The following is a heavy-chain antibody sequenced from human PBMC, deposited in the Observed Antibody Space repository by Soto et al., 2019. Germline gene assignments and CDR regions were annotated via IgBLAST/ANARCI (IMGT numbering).Heavy chain of an antibody. Sequence: QVQLGQSAPEVKKPGSSVKVSCKASGGSFSDYAISWVRQAPGHGLEWMGGIVSKFSTANYARKFQGRVTITADRSTTIVYLVLGSLTSEDTAVYFGSTENFTADHFENTGYWPFHLGGQGTLVSV. CDR2: IVSKFSTA. J-gene: IGHJ1*01. CDR1: GGSFSDYA. V-gene: IGHV1-69*06. D-gene: IGHD3-22*01. CDR3: STENFTADHFENTGYWPFHL.